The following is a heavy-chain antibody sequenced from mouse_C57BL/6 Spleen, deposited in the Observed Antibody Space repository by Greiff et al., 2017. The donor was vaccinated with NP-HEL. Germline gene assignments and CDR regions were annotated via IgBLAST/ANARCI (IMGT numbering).Heavy chain of an antibody. D-gene: IGHD1-1*01. V-gene: IGHV14-3*01. Sequence: EVQLQQSVAELVRPGASVKLSCTASGFNIKNTYMHWVKQRPEQGLEWIGRIDPANGNTKYAPKFQGKATITADTSSNTAYLQLSSLKSEDTAIYYCARSYAGDYYAIDYWGQGTSVTVSS. CDR3: ARSYAGDYYAIDY. CDR1: GFNIKNTY. J-gene: IGHJ4*01. CDR2: IDPANGNT.